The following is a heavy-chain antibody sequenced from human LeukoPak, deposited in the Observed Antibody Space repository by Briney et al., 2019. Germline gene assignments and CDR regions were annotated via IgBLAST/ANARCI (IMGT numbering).Heavy chain of an antibody. V-gene: IGHV4-39*01. CDR3: TRHSGYYDSSGYYVSAFDI. Sequence: PSETLSLTCTVSGASISSSSYYWGWIRPSPGKGLEWVGSIYYSGSTYFNPSLKSRVTMSVDTSKNHFSLKLTSVTAADTAVYYCTRHSGYYDSSGYYVSAFDIWGQGTMVTVSS. CDR2: IYYSGST. CDR1: GASISSSSYY. J-gene: IGHJ3*02. D-gene: IGHD3-22*01.